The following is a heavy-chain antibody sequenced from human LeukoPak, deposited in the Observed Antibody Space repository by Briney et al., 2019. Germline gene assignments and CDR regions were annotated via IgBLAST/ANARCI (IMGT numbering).Heavy chain of an antibody. CDR3: ARAEGYTDFDY. D-gene: IGHD3-16*02. J-gene: IGHJ4*02. CDR2: IWYDGSNK. Sequence: GGSLRLSCAASGFTFSSYGMHWVRQAPGKGLEWVAVIWYDGSNKYYADSVKGRFTISRDNSKNTLYLQMNSLRAEDTAVYYCARAEGYTDFDYWGQGTLVTVSS. V-gene: IGHV3-33*01. CDR1: GFTFSSYG.